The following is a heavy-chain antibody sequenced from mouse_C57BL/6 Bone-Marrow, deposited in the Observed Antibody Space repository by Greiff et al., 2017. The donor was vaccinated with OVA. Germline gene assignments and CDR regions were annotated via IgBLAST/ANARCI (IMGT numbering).Heavy chain of an antibody. CDR2: IIPNYGTT. CDR3: ARGLLRN. Sequence: EVKLQESGPELVKPAASVKLSCKASGYSFTDYNMHWVKQSNGKSLEWIGVIIPNYGTTSYNQKFKGKPTLTVDQSYSPLFLQLNSLRTEDSAVYYCARGLLRNWGQGTLVTVSA. CDR1: GYSFTDYN. J-gene: IGHJ3*01. V-gene: IGHV1-39*01.